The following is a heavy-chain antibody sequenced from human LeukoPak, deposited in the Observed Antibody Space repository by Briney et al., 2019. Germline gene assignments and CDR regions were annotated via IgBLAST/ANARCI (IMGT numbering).Heavy chain of an antibody. CDR3: AKDAGGYYFDY. D-gene: IGHD3-16*01. CDR1: GFTFKSYG. V-gene: IGHV3-30*18. CDR2: ISYDGSNK. Sequence: RGSLRLSCAASGFTFKSYGMHWVRQAPGKGLEWVAVISYDGSNKYYADSVKGRFTISRDNSKNTLYLQMNSLRAEDTAVYYCAKDAGGYYFDYWGQGTLVTVSS. J-gene: IGHJ4*02.